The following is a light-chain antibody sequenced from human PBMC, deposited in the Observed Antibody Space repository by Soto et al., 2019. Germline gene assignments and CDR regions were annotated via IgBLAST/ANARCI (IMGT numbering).Light chain of an antibody. CDR3: GSWDDSRSALV. Sequence: QSVLTQPPSVSGAPGQRVTISCTGSSSNTGAGYDVHWYQQLPGTAPKLLIYGNSNRPSGVPDRFSGSKSGTSASLPITGLRQEDEADYYCGSWDDSRSALVFGGGTQLTVL. CDR2: GNS. V-gene: IGLV1-40*01. CDR1: SSNTGAGYD. J-gene: IGLJ2*01.